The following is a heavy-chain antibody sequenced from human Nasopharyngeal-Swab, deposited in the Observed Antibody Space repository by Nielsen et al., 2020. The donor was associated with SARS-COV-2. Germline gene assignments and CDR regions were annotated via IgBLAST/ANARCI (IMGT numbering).Heavy chain of an antibody. V-gene: IGHV3-7*01. CDR2: IKQDGSEK. J-gene: IGHJ3*02. D-gene: IGHD1-7*01. Sequence: GGSLRLSCAASGFTFSSYWMSWVRQAPGKGLEWVANIKQDGSEKYYVDSVKGRFTISRDNAKNSMYLQMNSLRAEDTAVYFCASLGRFGYNWNYHAFDIWGQGTMVTVSS. CDR1: GFTFSSYW. CDR3: ASLGRFGYNWNYHAFDI.